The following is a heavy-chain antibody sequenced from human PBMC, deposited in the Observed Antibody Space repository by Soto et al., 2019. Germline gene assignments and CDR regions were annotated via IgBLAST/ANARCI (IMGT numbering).Heavy chain of an antibody. CDR1: GFTFSNAW. J-gene: IGHJ6*03. V-gene: IGHV3-15*01. CDR2: IKSKTDGGTT. Sequence: GGSLRLSCAASGFTFSNAWMSWVRQAPGKGLEWVGRIKSKTDGGTTDYAAPVKGRFTISRDDSKNTLYLQMNSLKTEDTAVYYCTTDPHCSGGSCYDYYYYYMDVWGKGTTVTVSS. D-gene: IGHD2-15*01. CDR3: TTDPHCSGGSCYDYYYYYMDV.